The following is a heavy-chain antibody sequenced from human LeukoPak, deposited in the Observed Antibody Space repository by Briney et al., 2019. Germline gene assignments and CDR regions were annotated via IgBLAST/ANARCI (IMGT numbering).Heavy chain of an antibody. V-gene: IGHV3-74*01. CDR1: GFTFSSYG. CDR3: ASPMWDTAIHDY. D-gene: IGHD5-18*01. J-gene: IGHJ4*02. CDR2: INSDGSIT. Sequence: GSLRLSCAASGFTFSSYGTHWVRQAPGKGLVWVSRINSDGSITSYADSVKGRFTISRDNAKDTLYLQMNSLRAEDAAVYYCASPMWDTAIHDYWGQGTLVTVSS.